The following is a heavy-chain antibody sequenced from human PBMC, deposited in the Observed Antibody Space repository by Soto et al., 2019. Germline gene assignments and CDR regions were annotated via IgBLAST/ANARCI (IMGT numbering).Heavy chain of an antibody. Sequence: EVQLVESGGGLVQPGRSLRLSCAASGFTFDDYAMHWVRQAPGKGLEWVSGISWKSGSIGYADSVKGRFTISRENAKNSLYLQMNSLRAEDTALYYCAKGYDFWSWYMDVWGKGTTVTVAS. CDR2: ISWKSGSI. CDR3: AKGYDFWSWYMDV. J-gene: IGHJ6*03. D-gene: IGHD3-3*01. CDR1: GFTFDDYA. V-gene: IGHV3-9*01.